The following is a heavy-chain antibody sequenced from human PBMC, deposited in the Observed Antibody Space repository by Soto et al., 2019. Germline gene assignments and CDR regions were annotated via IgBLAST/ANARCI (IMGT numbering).Heavy chain of an antibody. V-gene: IGHV4-34*12. CDR1: GGSFSDAF. CDR2: VFHTGNT. Sequence: QVHLQQWGAGLLKPSGTLSLTCAVSGGSFSDAFWSWVRQSPGRGLEWIGVVFHTGNTNYNPSLKSRVTLSVDTAKNQFSLRLTSVTAADSAVYYCARAPRELLAEGPLFLYYYYGLDVWGQGTTVTVSS. D-gene: IGHD1-7*01. J-gene: IGHJ6*02. CDR3: ARAPRELLAEGPLFLYYYYGLDV.